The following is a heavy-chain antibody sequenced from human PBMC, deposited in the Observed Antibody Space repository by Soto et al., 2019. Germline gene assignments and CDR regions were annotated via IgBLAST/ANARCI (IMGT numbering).Heavy chain of an antibody. CDR3: ARDGKGRYSSSWYGDNWFDP. CDR1: GGSFSGYY. J-gene: IGHJ5*02. CDR2: INHSGST. Sequence: SETLSLTCAVYGGSFSGYYWSWIRQPPGKGLEWIGEINHSGSTNYNPSLKSRVTISVDTSKNQFSLKLSSVTAADTAVYYCARDGKGRYSSSWYGDNWFDPWGQGTLVTVSS. V-gene: IGHV4-34*01. D-gene: IGHD6-13*01.